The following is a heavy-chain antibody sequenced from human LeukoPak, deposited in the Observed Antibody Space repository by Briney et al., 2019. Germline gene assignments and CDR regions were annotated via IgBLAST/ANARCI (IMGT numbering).Heavy chain of an antibody. J-gene: IGHJ4*02. V-gene: IGHV1-3*01. D-gene: IGHD4-17*01. CDR3: ARDPATGHGENDY. CDR1: GYTFTSYA. CDR2: INAGNGNT. Sequence: ASVKVSCKASGYTFTSYAMHWVRQAPGQRLEWMGWINAGNGNTKYSQKFQGRVTITRDTSASTAYMELSSLRSEDTAVYYCARDPATGHGENDYWGQGTLVTVSS.